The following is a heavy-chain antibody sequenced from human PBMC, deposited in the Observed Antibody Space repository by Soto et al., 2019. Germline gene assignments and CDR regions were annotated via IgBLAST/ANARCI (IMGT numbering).Heavy chain of an antibody. Sequence: QVQLQESGPGLVEPSQTLSLICSVSGDSISSGGHYWSWIRQHPGKGREWIGYIYYSGSTDYNPSLKSRVIISVDTSKNQFSLTLSSVTAADTAVYYCARGTGVAVPGIALMSYGMDVWGQGTTVIVSS. J-gene: IGHJ6*02. CDR2: IYYSGST. D-gene: IGHD6-19*01. CDR3: ARGTGVAVPGIALMSYGMDV. CDR1: GDSISSGGHY. V-gene: IGHV4-31*03.